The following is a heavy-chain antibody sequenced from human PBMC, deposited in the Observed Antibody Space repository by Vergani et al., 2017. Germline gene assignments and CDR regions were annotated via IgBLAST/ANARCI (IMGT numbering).Heavy chain of an antibody. CDR2: IYWNDDK. J-gene: IGHJ4*02. V-gene: IGHV2-5*01. Sequence: QITLKESGPTLVKPTQTLTLTCTFSGFSLSTSGVGVGWIRQPPGKALEWLALIYWNDDKRYSPSLKSRLTITKDTSKTQVVLTMTNMDPVDTATYYCAHTHGYNYVGDFDYWGQGTLVTVSS. CDR3: AHTHGYNYVGDFDY. D-gene: IGHD5-24*01. CDR1: GFSLSTSGVG.